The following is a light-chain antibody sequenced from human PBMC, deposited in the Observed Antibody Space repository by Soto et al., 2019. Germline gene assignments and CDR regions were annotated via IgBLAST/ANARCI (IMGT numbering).Light chain of an antibody. CDR3: KSFRGSNVMV. Sequence: QSALTQPASLSGSPGQSITISCTGTSSDVGAYNFVSWYQQHPGKAPKLIIYQVTYRPSGVSNRFSGSKSGNTASLTISGLQAEDEADYYCKSFRGSNVMVFGGGTKLTVL. V-gene: IGLV2-14*01. CDR1: SSDVGAYNF. CDR2: QVT. J-gene: IGLJ2*01.